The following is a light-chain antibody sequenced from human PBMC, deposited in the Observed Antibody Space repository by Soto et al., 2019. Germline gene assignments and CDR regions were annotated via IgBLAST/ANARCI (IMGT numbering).Light chain of an antibody. CDR2: AAS. J-gene: IGKJ1*01. CDR1: QGISSY. Sequence: AIRMTQSPSSLSASTGDRVTITCRASQGISSYLAWYQQKPGKAPKLLIYAASTLQSGVPSRFSGSASGTDFTLTISCLQSEDFATYYCQQYYSYPRTFGQGTKEEIK. V-gene: IGKV1-8*01. CDR3: QQYYSYPRT.